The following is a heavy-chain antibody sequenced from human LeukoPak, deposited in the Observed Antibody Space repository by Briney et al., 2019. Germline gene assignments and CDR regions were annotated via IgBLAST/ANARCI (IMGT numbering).Heavy chain of an antibody. D-gene: IGHD1-26*01. CDR1: GFSFSTHW. CDR3: ARDRGGSYYGFVHDY. V-gene: IGHV3-7*01. CDR2: INLGGTNK. Sequence: GGSLRLSCVASGFSFSTHWMNWVRQAPGKGLEWVATINLGGTNKYYVDAVKGRFTISRDNSKNTLYLQMNSLRAEDTAVYYCARDRGGSYYGFVHDYWGQGTLVTVSS. J-gene: IGHJ4*02.